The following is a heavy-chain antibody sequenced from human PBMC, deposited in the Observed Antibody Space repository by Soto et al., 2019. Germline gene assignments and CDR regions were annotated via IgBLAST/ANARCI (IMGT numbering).Heavy chain of an antibody. CDR1: GYSFTSYW. CDR3: ARALGVAGPLTGRDV. J-gene: IGHJ6*04. CDR2: IYPGDSDT. D-gene: IGHD6-19*01. V-gene: IGHV5-51*01. Sequence: RGESLKISCKGSGYSFTSYWIGWVRQMPGKGLEWMGIIYPGDSDTRYSPSFQGQVTISADKSISTAYLQWSSLKASDTAMYYCARALGVAGPLTGRDVWGKGPTATVPP.